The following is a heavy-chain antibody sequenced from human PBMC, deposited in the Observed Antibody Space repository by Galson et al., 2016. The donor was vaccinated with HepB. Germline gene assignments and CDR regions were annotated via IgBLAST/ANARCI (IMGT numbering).Heavy chain of an antibody. V-gene: IGHV1-69*13. CDR2: IIPTFATV. J-gene: IGHJ5*01. Sequence: SVKVSCKASGGTFRNYAISWVRQAPGQGLEWVGGIIPTFATVDYAQKLRGRVALSADDPTSLVYLELSSLRSEDTAVYYCASTYCTGGSCLLTWFDSWGQGTLVTVSS. D-gene: IGHD2-15*01. CDR3: ASTYCTGGSCLLTWFDS. CDR1: GGTFRNYA.